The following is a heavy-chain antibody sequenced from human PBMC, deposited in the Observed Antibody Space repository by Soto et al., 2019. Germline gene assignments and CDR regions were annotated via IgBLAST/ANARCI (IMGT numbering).Heavy chain of an antibody. J-gene: IGHJ2*01. CDR2: IHPGDSDT. CDR1: GYSFPSYW. Sequence: GESLKISCKGSGYSFPSYWIAWVRQMPGKGLEWMGIIHPGDSDTRYSPSFQGQVTISADKSISTAYLQWSSVKASDTAMYYCARPRYYYDSSGYPPPYWYFDLWGRGTLVTVSS. D-gene: IGHD3-22*01. CDR3: ARPRYYYDSSGYPPPYWYFDL. V-gene: IGHV5-51*01.